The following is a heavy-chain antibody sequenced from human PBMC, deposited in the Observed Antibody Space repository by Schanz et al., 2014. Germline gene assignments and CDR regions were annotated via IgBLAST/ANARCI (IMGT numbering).Heavy chain of an antibody. D-gene: IGHD2-2*01. J-gene: IGHJ5*02. CDR2: ITPSGGST. V-gene: IGHV1-46*01. CDR3: ARDRRRYCSTASCLHDNWFDP. Sequence: QVQLVQSGAEVKKPGASVKVSCKASGYTFTSDSMHWVRQARGQGLEWVGIITPSGGSTNYAQKVQGRVTMTTDTSTGTAYMELRSLRSDDTAVYYCARDRRRYCSTASCLHDNWFDPWGQGTLVIVSS. CDR1: GYTFTSDS.